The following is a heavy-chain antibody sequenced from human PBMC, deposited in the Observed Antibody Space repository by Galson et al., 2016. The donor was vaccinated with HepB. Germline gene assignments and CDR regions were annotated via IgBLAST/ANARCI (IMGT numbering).Heavy chain of an antibody. V-gene: IGHV3-33*06. D-gene: IGHD1/OR15-1a*01. Sequence: SLRLSCAASGFTFSSYGMHWVRQAPGKGLEWVAIIWYDGSRKGYADFVKGRFTISRDDSKNTLYLQMNNLGAEDTAVYYCAKGTTLQVHFGYFDHWGQGTLITVSS. CDR1: GFTFSSYG. CDR2: IWYDGSRK. J-gene: IGHJ4*02. CDR3: AKGTTLQVHFGYFDH.